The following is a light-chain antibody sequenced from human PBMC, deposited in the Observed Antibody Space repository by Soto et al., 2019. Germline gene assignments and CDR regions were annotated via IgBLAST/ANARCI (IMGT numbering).Light chain of an antibody. CDR2: EVT. V-gene: IGLV2-23*02. CDR1: SNDVGSYNF. J-gene: IGLJ3*02. Sequence: QSALTQPASVSGSPGQSITISCTGSSNDVGSYNFVSWYQHRPGKAPKLVIFEVTKRPSGVSNRFSGSKSGNTASLTISGLQAEDEADYYCCSYTGSSGGVFGGGTQLTVL. CDR3: CSYTGSSGGV.